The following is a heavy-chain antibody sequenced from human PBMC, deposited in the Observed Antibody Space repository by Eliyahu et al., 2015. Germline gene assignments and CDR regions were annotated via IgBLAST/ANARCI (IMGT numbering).Heavy chain of an antibody. CDR1: GYSFXRYA. Sequence: QVHLEQSGAEVKRPGASVTVSXKGSGYSFXRYAVHWVRQAPGYGLEWMGWXNTGNDNRKYSQLFEDRVTITRDTSARTVSLELSSLRPEDTATYYCAREGVDFTSGFYLGVWGKGTTVTVSS. CDR2: XNTGNDNR. V-gene: IGHV1-3*04. CDR3: AREGVDFTSGFYLGV. D-gene: IGHD3-3*01. J-gene: IGHJ6*04.